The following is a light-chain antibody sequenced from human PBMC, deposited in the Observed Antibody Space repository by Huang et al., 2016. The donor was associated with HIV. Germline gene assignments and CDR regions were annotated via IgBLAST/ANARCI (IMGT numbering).Light chain of an antibody. Sequence: DIVLTQSPATLSLSPGERATLSCRASQSVDRYLAWYQQKPGQAPRLLSYDASNRATDIPTRFSGSGSGADFTLTISSLEPEDFAVYYCQQRRNWPLTFGGGTKVEIK. CDR1: QSVDRY. J-gene: IGKJ4*01. CDR2: DAS. CDR3: QQRRNWPLT. V-gene: IGKV3-11*01.